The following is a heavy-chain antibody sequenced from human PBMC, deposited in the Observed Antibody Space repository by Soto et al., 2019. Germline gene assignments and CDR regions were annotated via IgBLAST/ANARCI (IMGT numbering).Heavy chain of an antibody. V-gene: IGHV1-69*13. CDR1: GGTFSSYV. CDR3: ARVGGVGAPPGSDI. J-gene: IGHJ4*02. D-gene: IGHD1-26*01. CDR2: VIPVLGQA. Sequence: ASVKVSCKASGGTFSSYVISWLRQAPGQGLEWMGGVIPVLGQAYYAQNFQGRVTITADESTRTAYMELSSLRSEDTAVYFCARVGGVGAPPGSDIWGQGTLVTVSS.